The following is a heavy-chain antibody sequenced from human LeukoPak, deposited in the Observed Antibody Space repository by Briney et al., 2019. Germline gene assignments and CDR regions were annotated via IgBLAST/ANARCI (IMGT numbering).Heavy chain of an antibody. V-gene: IGHV4-34*01. D-gene: IGHD6-19*01. Sequence: SETLSLTCAVYGGSFSGYYWSWIRQPPGKGLEWIGAINHSGSTNYNPSLKSRVTISVDTSKNQFSLKLSSVTAADTAVYYCASHVTPGWYYDHWGQGTLVTVSS. CDR3: ASHVTPGWYYDH. CDR2: INHSGST. J-gene: IGHJ4*02. CDR1: GGSFSGYY.